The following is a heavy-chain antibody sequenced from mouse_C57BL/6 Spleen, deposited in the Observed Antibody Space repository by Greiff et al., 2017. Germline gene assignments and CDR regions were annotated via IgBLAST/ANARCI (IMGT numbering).Heavy chain of an antibody. CDR1: GFTFSSYG. CDR3: ARGGYDDWYFDV. J-gene: IGHJ1*03. V-gene: IGHV5-6*01. D-gene: IGHD2-2*01. CDR2: ISSGGSYT. Sequence: EVQLVESGGDLVKPGGSLKLSCAASGFTFSSYGMSWVRQTPDKRLEWVATISSGGSYTYYPDSVKGRFTISRDNAKNTLYLQMSSLKSEDTAMYYCARGGYDDWYFDVWGTGTTVTVSS.